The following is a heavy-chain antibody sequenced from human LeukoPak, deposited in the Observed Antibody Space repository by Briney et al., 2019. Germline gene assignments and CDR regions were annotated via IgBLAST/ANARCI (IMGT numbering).Heavy chain of an antibody. CDR1: GFTFSSYA. Sequence: PGGSLRLSCAASGFTFSSYAMSWVRQAPGKGLEWVSAISGSGGSTYYADSVKGRFTISRDSSKNTLYLQMNSLRAEDTAVYYCAKKRYQLLSHFDYWGQGTLVTVSS. D-gene: IGHD2-2*01. CDR2: ISGSGGST. CDR3: AKKRYQLLSHFDY. J-gene: IGHJ4*02. V-gene: IGHV3-23*01.